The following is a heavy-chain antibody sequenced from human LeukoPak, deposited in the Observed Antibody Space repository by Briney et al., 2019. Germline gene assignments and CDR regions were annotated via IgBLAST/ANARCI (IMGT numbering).Heavy chain of an antibody. J-gene: IGHJ4*02. CDR1: GGSISTSNYY. V-gene: IGHV4-61*05. CDR3: VRAKGDY. Sequence: SETLSLTCTVSGGSISTSNYYWGWIRQPPGKGLEWIAYIYSSGNTKYNPSLKSRVTISVDTSKNQFSLKLTSVTAADTAVYYCVRAKGDYWGQGTLVTVSS. CDR2: IYSSGNT.